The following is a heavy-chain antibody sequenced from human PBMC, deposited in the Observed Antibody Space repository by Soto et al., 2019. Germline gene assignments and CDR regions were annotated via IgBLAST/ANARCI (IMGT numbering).Heavy chain of an antibody. CDR2: INWNGGTT. D-gene: IGHD3-10*02. Sequence: EVQLVESGGGVVRPGGSLRLSCVVSGFTFDDYGMSWVRQVPGKGLEWVSGINWNGGTTHYADSVKGRFTISRDNGKNSFYLQNNSLGDEDTALYYCAKSQSPIVRGDIEACHYWGQGTLVTVAS. CDR1: GFTFDDYG. CDR3: AKSQSPIVRGDIEACHY. J-gene: IGHJ4*02. V-gene: IGHV3-20*04.